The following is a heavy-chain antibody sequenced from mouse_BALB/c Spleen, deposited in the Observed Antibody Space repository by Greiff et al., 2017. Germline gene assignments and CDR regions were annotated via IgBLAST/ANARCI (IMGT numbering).Heavy chain of an antibody. CDR1: GFTFSSFG. J-gene: IGHJ4*01. D-gene: IGHD2-14*01. Sequence: EVQRVESGGGLVQPGGSRKLSCAASGFTFSSFGMHWVRQAPEKGLEWVAYISSGSSTIYYADTVKGRFTISRDNPKNTLFLQMTSLRSEDTAMYYFARSHYRYAMDYWGQGTSVTVSS. CDR2: ISSGSSTI. CDR3: ARSHYRYAMDY. V-gene: IGHV5-17*02.